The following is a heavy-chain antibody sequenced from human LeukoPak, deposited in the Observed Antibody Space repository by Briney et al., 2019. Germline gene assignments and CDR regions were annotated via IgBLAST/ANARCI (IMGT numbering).Heavy chain of an antibody. Sequence: GGSLRLSCAAAGFTFSSYSMNWVRQAPGKGLEWVSYIISSKNTIYYVDAVKGRFTNSRDNDKNSLYLQMNSLRAEDTAVYYCARALQTYYYDSSGYLNRCDPWGQGTLVSVSS. CDR1: GFTFSSYS. J-gene: IGHJ5*02. V-gene: IGHV3-48*01. D-gene: IGHD3-22*01. CDR2: IISSKNTI. CDR3: ARALQTYYYDSSGYLNRCDP.